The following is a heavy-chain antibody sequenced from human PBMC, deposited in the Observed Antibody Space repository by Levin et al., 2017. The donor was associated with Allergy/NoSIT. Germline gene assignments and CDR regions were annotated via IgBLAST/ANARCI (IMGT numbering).Heavy chain of an antibody. V-gene: IGHV4-39*07. J-gene: IGHJ6*02. Sequence: SETLSLTCTVSGGSISTSIYYWGWIRQPPGKGLEWIGNIYHSGSTYYTPSLRSRVTISVDTSKNQFSLRVNSVTAADTAVYYCARDEMVHEIQYYYGMDVWGQGTTVTVSS. D-gene: IGHD2-8*01. CDR2: IYHSGST. CDR3: ARDEMVHEIQYYYGMDV. CDR1: GGSISTSIYY.